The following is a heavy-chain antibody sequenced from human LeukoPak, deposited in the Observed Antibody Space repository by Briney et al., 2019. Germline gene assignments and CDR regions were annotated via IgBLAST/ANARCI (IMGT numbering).Heavy chain of an antibody. J-gene: IGHJ5*02. V-gene: IGHV3-23*01. CDR3: VRGVWQHLAP. CDR1: GFTFSSYG. Sequence: GGSLRLSCAASGFTFSSYGMSWVRQAPGKGLEWVSGISGSGGSTYYADSVKGRFTISRDNSKSTLYLQMNSLRAEDTAVYYCVRGVWQHLAPWGQGTLVTVSS. D-gene: IGHD2-21*01. CDR2: ISGSGGST.